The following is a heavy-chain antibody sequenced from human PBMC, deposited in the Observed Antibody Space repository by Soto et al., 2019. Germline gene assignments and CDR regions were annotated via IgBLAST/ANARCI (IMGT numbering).Heavy chain of an antibody. CDR1: GGSISGYY. CDR3: ARYKAVAGSDYYYYGMDV. V-gene: IGHV4-34*01. D-gene: IGHD6-19*01. J-gene: IGHJ6*02. CDR2: IYHSGST. Sequence: PSETLSLTCTVSGGSISGYYWSWVRQPPGKGLEWIGEIYHSGSTNYNPSLKSRVTISVDKSKNQFSLKLSSVTAADTAVYYCARYKAVAGSDYYYYGMDVWGQGTTVTVSS.